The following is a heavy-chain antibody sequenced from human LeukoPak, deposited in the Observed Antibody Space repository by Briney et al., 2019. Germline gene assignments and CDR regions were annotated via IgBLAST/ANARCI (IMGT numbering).Heavy chain of an antibody. CDR3: ARDSSGYYARSHFDY. CDR1: GGTFSSYA. Sequence: SVKVSCKASGGTFSSYAISWVRQAPGQGLEWMGGIIAIFGTANYAQKFQGRVTITADESTSTAYMELSSLRPEDTAVYYSARDSSGYYARSHFDYWGQGTLVTVSS. J-gene: IGHJ4*02. D-gene: IGHD3-22*01. CDR2: IIAIFGTA. V-gene: IGHV1-69*01.